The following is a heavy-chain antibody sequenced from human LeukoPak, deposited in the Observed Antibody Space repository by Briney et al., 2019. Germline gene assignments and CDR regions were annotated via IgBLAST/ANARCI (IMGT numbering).Heavy chain of an antibody. CDR2: IWYDGSNK. V-gene: IGHV3-33*01. CDR1: GFTFSSYG. Sequence: GRSLRLSCAASGFTFSSYGMHWVRQASGKGLEWVAVIWYDGSNKYYADSVKGRFTISRDNSKNTLYLQMNSLRAEDTAVYYCARDGGYYDSSGYRFYYYYGMDVWGQGTTVTVSS. CDR3: ARDGGYYDSSGYRFYYYYGMDV. J-gene: IGHJ6*02. D-gene: IGHD3-22*01.